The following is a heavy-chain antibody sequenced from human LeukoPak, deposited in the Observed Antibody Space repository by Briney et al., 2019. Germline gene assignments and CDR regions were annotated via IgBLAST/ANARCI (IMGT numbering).Heavy chain of an antibody. CDR2: IYYSGST. J-gene: IGHJ4*02. CDR3: ARHLNNCGDDCYIFDY. D-gene: IGHD2-21*01. V-gene: IGHV4-59*08. CDR1: GGSFRGYY. Sequence: SETLSLTCAVYGGSFRGYYWSWIRQPPGKGLEWMGYIYYSGSTNYNPSLKSRVTISVDTSKNQFSLRVSSVTAADTAVYYCARHLNNCGDDCYIFDYWGQGTLVTVSS.